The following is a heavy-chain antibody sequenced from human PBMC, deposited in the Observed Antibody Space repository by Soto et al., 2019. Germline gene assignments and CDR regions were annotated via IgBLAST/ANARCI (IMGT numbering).Heavy chain of an antibody. D-gene: IGHD6-25*01. CDR2: INAGNGNT. V-gene: IGHV1-3*01. J-gene: IGHJ5*02. CDR3: ARAATEGPALYTWFDP. Sequence: ASVKVSCKASGYTFTSYAMHWVRQAPGQRLEWMGWINAGNGNTKYSQKFQGRVTITRDTSASTAYMELSSLRSEDTAVYYCARAATEGPALYTWFDPWGQGTLVTVSS. CDR1: GYTFTSYA.